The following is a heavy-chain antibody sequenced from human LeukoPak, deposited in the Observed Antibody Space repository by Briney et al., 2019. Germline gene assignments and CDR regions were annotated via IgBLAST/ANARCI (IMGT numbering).Heavy chain of an antibody. CDR3: AKDLHVGYCSGGNCYGVGMDY. J-gene: IGHJ4*02. Sequence: GGSLRLSCAAFGFTFSSYWMHWVRQAPGKGLVWVSRINSDGSSTSYADSVKGRFTISRDNAKNTLYLQMNSLRAEDTAVYYCAKDLHVGYCSGGNCYGVGMDYWGQGTLVTVSS. V-gene: IGHV3-74*01. D-gene: IGHD2-15*01. CDR1: GFTFSSYW. CDR2: INSDGSST.